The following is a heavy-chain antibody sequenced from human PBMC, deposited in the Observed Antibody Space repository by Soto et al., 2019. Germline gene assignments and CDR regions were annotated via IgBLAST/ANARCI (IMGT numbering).Heavy chain of an antibody. CDR1: GGTFSSYA. D-gene: IGHD2-2*01. Sequence: QVQLVQSGAEVQKPGSSVKVSCKASGGTFSSYAISWVRQAPGQGLEWMGGIIPIFGTANYAQKFQGRVTITADESTSTAYMELSSLRSEDTAVYYCASDPVYDRYCSSTSCYLPPRYYYYGMDVWGQGTTVTVSS. CDR2: IIPIFGTA. J-gene: IGHJ6*02. V-gene: IGHV1-69*01. CDR3: ASDPVYDRYCSSTSCYLPPRYYYYGMDV.